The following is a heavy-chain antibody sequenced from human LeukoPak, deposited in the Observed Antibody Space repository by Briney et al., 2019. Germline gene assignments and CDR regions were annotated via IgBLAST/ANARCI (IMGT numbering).Heavy chain of an antibody. Sequence: SQTLSLTCTVSGGSISSYYWSWIRQPPGKGLEWIGYIYYSGSTNYNPSLKSRVTISVDTSKDQFSLKLSSVTAADTAVYYCARGGVVSSSWFHGNDFDYWGQGTLVTVSS. V-gene: IGHV4-59*12. CDR3: ARGGVVSSSWFHGNDFDY. CDR1: GGSISSYY. CDR2: IYYSGST. D-gene: IGHD6-13*01. J-gene: IGHJ4*02.